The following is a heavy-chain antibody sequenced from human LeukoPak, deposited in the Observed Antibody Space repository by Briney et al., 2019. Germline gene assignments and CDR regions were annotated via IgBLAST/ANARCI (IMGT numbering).Heavy chain of an antibody. J-gene: IGHJ4*02. V-gene: IGHV4-39*01. CDR3: ARQNSQWLLLRAPTFFDY. Sequence: SETLSLTCTVSGGSISSSSYYWGWIRQPPGKGLEWIGRIYYSGSTYYNPSVKRRVTISVDTSKNQFSLKLSSVTAADTAVYYCARQNSQWLLLRAPTFFDYWGQGTLVTVSS. D-gene: IGHD3-22*01. CDR1: GGSISSSSYY. CDR2: IYYSGST.